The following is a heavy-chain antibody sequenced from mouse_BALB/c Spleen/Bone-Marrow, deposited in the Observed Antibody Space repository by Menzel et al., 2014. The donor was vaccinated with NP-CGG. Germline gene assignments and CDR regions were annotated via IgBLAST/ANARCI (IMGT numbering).Heavy chain of an antibody. Sequence: EVLLVESGGGLVQPGGSLKLSCAASGFAFSRYWMSWVRQAPGKGLQWIGEINPESNTINYSPSLKDQFIISRDNAKKTLYLQSSKVKSEDAALYCRRKLEYYGWFAYWGQGTLVTVSA. CDR2: INPESNTI. CDR3: RKLEYYGWFAY. J-gene: IGHJ3*01. V-gene: IGHV4-1*02. D-gene: IGHD1-1*01. CDR1: GFAFSRYW.